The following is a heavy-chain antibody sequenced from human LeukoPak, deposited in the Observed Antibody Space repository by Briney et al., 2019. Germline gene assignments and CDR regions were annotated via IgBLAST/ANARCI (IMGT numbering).Heavy chain of an antibody. Sequence: GGSLRLSCAASGFTFSSYGMIWVRQAPGKGLEWVSGISGSGGSTYLADSVKGRFTISRDNSKNTLYLEMNSLRAEDTALYYCASINTLFRSAFDIWGQGTMVTVSS. CDR3: ASINTLFRSAFDI. J-gene: IGHJ3*02. D-gene: IGHD1-14*01. CDR1: GFTFSSYG. V-gene: IGHV3-23*01. CDR2: ISGSGGST.